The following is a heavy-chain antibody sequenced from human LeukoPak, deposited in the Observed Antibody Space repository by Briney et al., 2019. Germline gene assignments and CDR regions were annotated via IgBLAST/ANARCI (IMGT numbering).Heavy chain of an antibody. CDR1: GGSISSYY. CDR2: IYYSGST. J-gene: IGHJ4*02. CDR3: ARARPGGYYDILTGYYNGNYFDY. Sequence: SETLSLTCTVSGGSISSYYWSWIRQPPGKGLEWIGYIYYSGSTNYNPSLKSRVTISVDTSKNQFSLKLSSVTAADTAVYYCARARPGGYYDILTGYYNGNYFDYWGQGTLVTVSS. V-gene: IGHV4-59*01. D-gene: IGHD3-9*01.